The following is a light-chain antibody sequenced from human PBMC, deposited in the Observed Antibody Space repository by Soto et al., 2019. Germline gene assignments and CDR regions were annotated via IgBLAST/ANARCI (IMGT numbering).Light chain of an antibody. J-gene: IGKJ2*01. CDR1: SSSKW. V-gene: IGKV1-5*01. Sequence: DIQMTQSPSTLAASVGDTVTMTCRSSSKWLAWYQKKPGKAPKLLIYDVSNLERGVPPTFSGSTSGAESTLPITDLPPDDLGTYSCQHIHDFTSGKGTKVPIK. CDR2: DVS. CDR3: QHIHDFT.